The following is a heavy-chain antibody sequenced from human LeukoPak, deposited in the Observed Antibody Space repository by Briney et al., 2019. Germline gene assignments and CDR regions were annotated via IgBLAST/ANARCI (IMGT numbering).Heavy chain of an antibody. CDR1: GFTFSTYA. V-gene: IGHV3-23*01. CDR3: XXQEKTXTXFISAWSDY. CDR2: ISGSGGST. J-gene: IGHJ4*01. Sequence: GGSLRLSCAASGFTFSTYAMSWVRQAPGKGLEWVSAISGSGGSTYYADSVKGRFTISRDNSKNTLYLQMNSLRAEDTAVYDXXXQEKTXTXFISAWSDYXGHGTLVTVSS. D-gene: IGHD2-15*01.